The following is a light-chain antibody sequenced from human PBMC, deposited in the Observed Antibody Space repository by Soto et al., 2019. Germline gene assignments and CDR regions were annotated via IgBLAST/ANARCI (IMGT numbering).Light chain of an antibody. CDR3: QHNGGSMV. J-gene: IGKJ4*01. CDR1: QSVGSNY. V-gene: IGKV3-20*01. Sequence: DTVLTQSPGTLSLSPGERATLSCRASQSVGSNYLAWYQQKPGQAPRLLIFDAFKRANGIPDRFIGSGSGTDFTLSISRLDPEDFPVYYCQHNGGSMVFGGGTKVEIK. CDR2: DAF.